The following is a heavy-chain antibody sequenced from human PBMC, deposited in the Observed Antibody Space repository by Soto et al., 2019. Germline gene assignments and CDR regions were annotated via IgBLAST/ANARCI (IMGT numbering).Heavy chain of an antibody. CDR2: ISSSDSTI. V-gene: IGHV3-48*03. Sequence: GGSLRLSCAASGFTFSSYEMNWVRQAPGKGLEWVSYISSSDSTISYAGSVKGRFTISRDNAKNSLFLHMNSLRAEDTAVYYCARVVAQGTHFDHWGPGTLVTVSS. CDR1: GFTFSSYE. J-gene: IGHJ4*02. CDR3: ARVVAQGTHFDH. D-gene: IGHD5-12*01.